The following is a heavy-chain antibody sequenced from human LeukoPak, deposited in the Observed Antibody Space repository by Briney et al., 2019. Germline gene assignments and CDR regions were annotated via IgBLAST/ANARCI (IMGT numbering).Heavy chain of an antibody. V-gene: IGHV3-21*06. CDR3: ARAGFTFSDYFGSFFDY. Sequence: GSLRLSCAASGFTFSSYSMTWVRQAPGKGLEWVSSISSSSSYIYYGDSVKGRFTISRDNAKNSLYLQMNSLRAEDTAVYYCARAGFTFSDYFGSFFDYWGQGTLVTVSS. CDR1: GFTFSSYS. J-gene: IGHJ4*02. D-gene: IGHD3-10*01. CDR2: ISSSSSYI.